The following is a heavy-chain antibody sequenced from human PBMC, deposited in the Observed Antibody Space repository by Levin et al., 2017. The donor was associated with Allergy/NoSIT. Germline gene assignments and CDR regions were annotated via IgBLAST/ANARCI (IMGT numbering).Heavy chain of an antibody. V-gene: IGHV4-34*01. D-gene: IGHD3-10*01. Sequence: SSETLSLTCGVSGGSFSGYFWNWIRQPPGKGLEWLGEINHSGSTNYNLSLKSRITISVDASKNQVSLKMRSVTAADTAVYYCARGLRDYYGSGSYYSDYWGQGTLVTVSP. CDR3: ARGLRDYYGSGSYYSDY. CDR1: GGSFSGYF. J-gene: IGHJ4*02. CDR2: INHSGST.